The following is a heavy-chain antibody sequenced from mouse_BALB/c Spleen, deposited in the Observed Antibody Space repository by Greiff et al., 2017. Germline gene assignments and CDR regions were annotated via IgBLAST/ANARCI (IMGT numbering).Heavy chain of an antibody. CDR1: GYTFTSYW. CDR2: IYPGDGDT. J-gene: IGHJ4*01. CDR3: ASHYYGSSYAMDY. V-gene: IGHV1-87*01. D-gene: IGHD1-1*01. Sequence: VKVVESGAELARPGASVKLSCKASGYTFTSYWMQWVKQRPGQGLEWIGAIYPGDGDTRYTQKFKGKATLTADKSSSTAYMQLSSLASEDSAVYYCASHYYGSSYAMDYWGQGTSVTVSS.